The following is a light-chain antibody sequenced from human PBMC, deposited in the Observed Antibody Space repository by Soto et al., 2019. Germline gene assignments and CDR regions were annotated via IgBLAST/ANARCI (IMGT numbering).Light chain of an antibody. CDR1: QGISNY. CDR2: VAS. V-gene: IGKV1-27*01. CDR3: QKYNSAPWT. Sequence: DIQMTQSPSSLYASVGDRVTITCRASQGISNYLAWYQQQPGKVPKLLIYVASTLQSGVPSRFSGSGSGTDFTLTISSRQPEDFSTYYCQKYNSAPWTFGQGTKVEIK. J-gene: IGKJ1*01.